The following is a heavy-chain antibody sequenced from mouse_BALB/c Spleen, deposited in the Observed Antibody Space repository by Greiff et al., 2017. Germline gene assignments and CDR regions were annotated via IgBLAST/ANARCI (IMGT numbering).Heavy chain of an antibody. CDR3: ARIYYYGSSPWYFDV. CDR2: IDPANGNT. D-gene: IGHD1-1*01. CDR1: GFNIKDTY. V-gene: IGHV14-3*02. Sequence: EVQLQQSGAELVKPGASVKLSCTASGFNIKDTYMHWVKQRPEQGLEWIGRIDPANGNTKYDPKFQGKATITADTSSNTAYLQLSSLTSEDTAVYYCARIYYYGSSPWYFDVWGAGTTVTVSS. J-gene: IGHJ1*01.